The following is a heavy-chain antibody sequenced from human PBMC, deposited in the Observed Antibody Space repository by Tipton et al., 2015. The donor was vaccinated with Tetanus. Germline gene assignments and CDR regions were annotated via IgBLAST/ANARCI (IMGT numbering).Heavy chain of an antibody. J-gene: IGHJ1*01. CDR3: AGVTAQRTELYFEH. CDR1: DGSIINTTW. V-gene: IGHV4-4*02. Sequence: TLSLTCTVSDGSIINTTWLTWVRQPPGKGLEWLGDIFHSGTAYYSPSLKSRLTISLDKSNNHLSLKMTSMTAADTAVYYCAGVTAQRTELYFEHWGQGTQVTVSS. D-gene: IGHD2-8*02. CDR2: IFHSGTA.